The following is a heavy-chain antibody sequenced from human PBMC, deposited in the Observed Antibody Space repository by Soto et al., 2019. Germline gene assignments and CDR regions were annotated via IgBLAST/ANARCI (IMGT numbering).Heavy chain of an antibody. J-gene: IGHJ4*02. D-gene: IGHD3-22*01. CDR2: IWYDGSNK. V-gene: IGHV3-33*01. Sequence: VQLVESGGGVVQPGRSLRLSCAASGFTFSSYGIHWVRQAPGKGLEWVAVIWYDGSNKYYADAVKGRFTISRDNSKNTLYLQMNSLRAEDTAVYYCARAAYYYDSSGHNLDYWGQGTLVTVSS. CDR3: ARAAYYYDSSGHNLDY. CDR1: GFTFSSYG.